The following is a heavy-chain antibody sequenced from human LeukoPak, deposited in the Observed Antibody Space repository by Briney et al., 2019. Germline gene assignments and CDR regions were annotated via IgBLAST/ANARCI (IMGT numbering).Heavy chain of an antibody. Sequence: GESLKISCQTSGYSFTSYWIGWVRQMPGQGLEWMGIIFPGDSDTRYSPSFQGQVTISADKSITTAFLQWSSLKASDTAMYYCGRHQHSGSYGAFDIWGQGTMVTVSS. CDR1: GYSFTSYW. CDR3: GRHQHSGSYGAFDI. J-gene: IGHJ3*02. CDR2: IFPGDSDT. D-gene: IGHD1-26*01. V-gene: IGHV5-51*01.